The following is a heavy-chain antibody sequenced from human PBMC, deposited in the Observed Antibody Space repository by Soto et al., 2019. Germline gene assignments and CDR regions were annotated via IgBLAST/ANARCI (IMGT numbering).Heavy chain of an antibody. D-gene: IGHD3-22*01. V-gene: IGHV3-23*01. CDR1: GFTFSSYA. CDR2: ISGSGGST. J-gene: IGHJ4*02. Sequence: EVQLLESGGGLVQPGGSLRLSCAASGFTFSSYAMSWVRQAPGKGLEWVSAISGSGGSTYYADSVKGRFTISRDNSKNTLSLQMNSLRAEDTAVYYCACQTYYYDSSGYLFDYWGQGSLVTVSS. CDR3: ACQTYYYDSSGYLFDY.